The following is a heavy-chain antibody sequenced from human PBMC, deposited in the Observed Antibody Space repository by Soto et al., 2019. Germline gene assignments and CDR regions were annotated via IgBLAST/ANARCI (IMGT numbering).Heavy chain of an antibody. Sequence: QVQLVQSGAEVKKPGASVKVSCKASGYTFTSYYMHWVRQAPGQGLEWMGIINPSGGSTSYAQKFQGRVPMTRDTSTSTVYMELSSLRSEDTAVYYCARAGGAMVRGVKYYYYGMDVWGQGTTVTVSS. J-gene: IGHJ6*02. CDR2: INPSGGST. D-gene: IGHD3-10*01. CDR3: ARAGGAMVRGVKYYYYGMDV. CDR1: GYTFTSYY. V-gene: IGHV1-46*01.